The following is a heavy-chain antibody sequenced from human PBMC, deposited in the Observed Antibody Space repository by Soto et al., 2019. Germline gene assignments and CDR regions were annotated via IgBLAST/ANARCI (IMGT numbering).Heavy chain of an antibody. CDR2: ISYDGSNK. Sequence: QVQLVESGGGVVQPGRSLRLSCAASGFTFSSDGMHWVRQAPGKGLEWVAVISYDGSNKYYADSVKGRFTISRDNSKNTLYLQRNSLRAEDTAVYYCAIYSSGWYPLDYWGQGNLVTVSS. CDR1: GFTFSSDG. D-gene: IGHD6-19*01. V-gene: IGHV3-30*03. J-gene: IGHJ4*02. CDR3: AIYSSGWYPLDY.